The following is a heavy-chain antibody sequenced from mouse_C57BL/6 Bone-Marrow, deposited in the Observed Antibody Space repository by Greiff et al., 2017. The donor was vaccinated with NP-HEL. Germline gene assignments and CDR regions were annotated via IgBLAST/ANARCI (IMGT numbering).Heavy chain of an antibody. V-gene: IGHV1-81*01. CDR2: IYPRSGDT. J-gene: IGHJ2*01. Sequence: VQLQQSGAELARPGASVKLSCKASGYTFTSYGISWVKQRTGQGLEWIGEIYPRSGDTYYNEKFKGKATLTADKSSSTAYMELRSLTSEDSAVYFCARSFGWSPLDYWGQGTTLTVSS. D-gene: IGHD1-1*02. CDR1: GYTFTSYG. CDR3: ARSFGWSPLDY.